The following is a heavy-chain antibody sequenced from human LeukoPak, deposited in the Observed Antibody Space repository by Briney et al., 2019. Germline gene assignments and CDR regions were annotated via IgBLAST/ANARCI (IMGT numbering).Heavy chain of an antibody. J-gene: IGHJ4*02. CDR1: GGAISSYY. Sequence: ASETLSLTCTVSGGAISSYYWSWIRQPPGKGLEWIGYIYYSGSTNYNPSLKSRVTISVDTSKNQFSLKLSSVTAADTAVYYCARGRGPDYWGQGTLVTVSS. V-gene: IGHV4-59*01. D-gene: IGHD3-10*01. CDR3: ARGRGPDY. CDR2: IYYSGST.